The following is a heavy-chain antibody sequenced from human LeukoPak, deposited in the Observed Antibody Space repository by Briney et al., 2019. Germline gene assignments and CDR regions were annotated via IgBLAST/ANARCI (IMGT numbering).Heavy chain of an antibody. D-gene: IGHD2/OR15-2a*01. Sequence: ASVKVSCKASGYTFTDYYMHWVRQAPGQGLEWMGWINPNSRDTNYAQKFQGRFTMTRDASISTADMELSRLESDDTAVYYCARELISLSREKTYSFYAYWGQGTLVTVSS. CDR2: INPNSRDT. J-gene: IGHJ4*02. V-gene: IGHV1-2*02. CDR1: GYTFTDYY. CDR3: ARELISLSREKTYSFYAY.